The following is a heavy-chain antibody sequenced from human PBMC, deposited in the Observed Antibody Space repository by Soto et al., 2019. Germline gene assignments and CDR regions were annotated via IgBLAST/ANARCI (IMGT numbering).Heavy chain of an antibody. Sequence: GESLKISCKGSGYSFTSYWIGWVHQMPGKGLEWMGIIYPGDSDTRYSPSFQGQVTISVDKSISTAYLQWSSLKASDTAMYYWARLGYSSSSGYYFDSWGQGPLFTVSS. CDR3: ARLGYSSSSGYYFDS. V-gene: IGHV5-51*07. J-gene: IGHJ4*02. CDR2: IYPGDSDT. CDR1: GYSFTSYW. D-gene: IGHD6-6*01.